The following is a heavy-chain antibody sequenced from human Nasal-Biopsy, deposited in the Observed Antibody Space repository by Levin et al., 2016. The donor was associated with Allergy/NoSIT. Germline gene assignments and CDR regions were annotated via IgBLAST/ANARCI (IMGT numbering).Heavy chain of an antibody. CDR3: ARENGHCSGANCFFYFDS. J-gene: IGHJ4*02. Sequence: GESLKISCAASGFTFSSNWMTWVRQAPGKGLEWVANIKQDGSERNYVDSVRGRFTISRDNAQNSLYLHVNSLRGEDTGVYYCARENGHCSGANCFFYFDSWGQGTLVTVSS. D-gene: IGHD2-15*01. CDR2: IKQDGSER. V-gene: IGHV3-7*01. CDR1: GFTFSSNW.